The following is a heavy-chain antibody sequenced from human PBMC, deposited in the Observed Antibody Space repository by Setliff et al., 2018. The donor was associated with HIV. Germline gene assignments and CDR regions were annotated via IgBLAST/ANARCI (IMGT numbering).Heavy chain of an antibody. CDR3: ARSPGVDTNMAFDY. CDR1: GGSISSYY. J-gene: IGHJ4*02. D-gene: IGHD5-18*01. CDR2: IYTSGST. Sequence: PSETLSLTCTVSGGSISSYYWSWIRQPPGKGLEWIGYIYTSGSTDYNPSLKSRVTISVDTSKNQVSLKLNSVTAADTAVYYCARSPGVDTNMAFDYWGQGTLVTVSS. V-gene: IGHV4-4*08.